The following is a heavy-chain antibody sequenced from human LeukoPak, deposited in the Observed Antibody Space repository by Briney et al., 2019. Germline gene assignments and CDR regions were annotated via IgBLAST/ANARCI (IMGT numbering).Heavy chain of an antibody. CDR3: ARGGGLGTGMITDY. V-gene: IGHV4-59*01. CDR1: GGSMSDYY. CDR2: IYYSGST. J-gene: IGHJ4*02. Sequence: SETLSLTCTVSGGSMSDYYWTWIRQPPGKGLEWIGYIYYSGSTNYNPSLKSRVSISADRSKNQFSLKLSSVTTADTAVYYCARGGGLGTGMITDYWGQGILVTVSS. D-gene: IGHD5-18*01.